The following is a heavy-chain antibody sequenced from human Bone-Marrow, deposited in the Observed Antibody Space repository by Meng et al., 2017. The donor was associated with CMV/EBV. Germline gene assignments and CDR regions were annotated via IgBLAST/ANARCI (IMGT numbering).Heavy chain of an antibody. V-gene: IGHV4-34*01. CDR3: ARGRRYSGSYYGE. Sequence: CAVYGGCFSGCYWSWIRQPPGKGLEWIGEINHSGSTNYNPSLKSRVTISVDTSKNQFSLKLSSVTAADTAVYYCARGRRYSGSYYGEWGQGTLVTVSS. CDR1: GGCFSGCY. J-gene: IGHJ4*02. D-gene: IGHD1-26*01. CDR2: INHSGST.